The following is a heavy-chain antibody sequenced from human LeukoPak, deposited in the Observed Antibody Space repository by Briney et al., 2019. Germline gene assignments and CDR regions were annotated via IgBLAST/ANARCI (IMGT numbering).Heavy chain of an antibody. D-gene: IGHD3-3*01. Sequence: GGSLRLSCAASGFTFSSYGMHWVRQAPGKGLEWVAVIWYDGSNKYYADSVKGRFTISRDNSKNTLYLQMNSLRAEDTAVYYCAKGRRNLRFLEWLAPPWGQGTLVTVSS. V-gene: IGHV3-33*06. CDR2: IWYDGSNK. J-gene: IGHJ4*02. CDR1: GFTFSSYG. CDR3: AKGRRNLRFLEWLAPP.